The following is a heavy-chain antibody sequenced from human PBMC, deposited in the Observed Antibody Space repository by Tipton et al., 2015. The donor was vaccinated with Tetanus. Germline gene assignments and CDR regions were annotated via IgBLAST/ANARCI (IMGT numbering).Heavy chain of an antibody. V-gene: IGHV3-66*02. CDR2: VQSGGRA. D-gene: IGHD4-17*01. Sequence: SLRLSCAASGLTVSENYMSWVRQAPGKGLEWVSVVQSGGRADFADSVKGRFTISRDNSKNTLYLQMNSLRAEDTAVYYCAKAHGEVDYYYYGMDVWGQGTTVTVSS. J-gene: IGHJ6*02. CDR1: GLTVSENY. CDR3: AKAHGEVDYYYYGMDV.